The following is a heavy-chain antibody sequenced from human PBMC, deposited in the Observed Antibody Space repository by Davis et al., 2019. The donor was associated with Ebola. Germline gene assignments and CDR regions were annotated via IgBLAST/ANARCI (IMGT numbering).Heavy chain of an antibody. Sequence: GESLKISCAASGFTFSDYWMHWVRQAPGKGLVWVSRIIPDGRSASYADSVKGRFTISRDNAKNTLYLQMNSLRAEDTAVYYCARGPRNYYAMDVWGQGTTVTVSS. V-gene: IGHV3-74*01. CDR3: ARGPRNYYAMDV. CDR1: GFTFSDYW. CDR2: IIPDGRSA. J-gene: IGHJ6*02.